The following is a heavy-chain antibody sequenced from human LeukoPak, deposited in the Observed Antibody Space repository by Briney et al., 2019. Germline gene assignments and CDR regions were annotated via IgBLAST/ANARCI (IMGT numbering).Heavy chain of an antibody. CDR3: ARGPPTPYYYDSSGYYDYYYGMDV. CDR2: ISGNSDAA. D-gene: IGHD3-22*01. J-gene: IGHJ6*02. V-gene: IGHV3-23*01. Sequence: GGSLRLSCAASGFTFSSYAMSWVRQAPGKWLEWVSVISGNSDAAFYADSVKGRFTISRDNSKNTLYLQMNSLRAEDTAVYYCARGPPTPYYYDSSGYYDYYYGMDVWGQGTTVTVSS. CDR1: GFTFSSYA.